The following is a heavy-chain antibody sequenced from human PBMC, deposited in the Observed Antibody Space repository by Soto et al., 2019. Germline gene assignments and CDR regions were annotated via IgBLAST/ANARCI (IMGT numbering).Heavy chain of an antibody. Sequence: SETLSLTCTVSGGSISSYYWSWIRQPPGKGLEWIGNIYYSGSTNYNPSLKSRVTISVDTSKNQFSLKLSSVTAADTAVYYCARAVSYRDYTFDYWGQGTLVTVSS. J-gene: IGHJ4*02. CDR3: ARAVSYRDYTFDY. CDR1: GGSISSYY. CDR2: IYYSGST. D-gene: IGHD4-17*01. V-gene: IGHV4-59*01.